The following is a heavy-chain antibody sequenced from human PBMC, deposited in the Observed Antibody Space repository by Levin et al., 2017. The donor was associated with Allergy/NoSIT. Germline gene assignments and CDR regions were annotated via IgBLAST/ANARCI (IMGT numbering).Heavy chain of an antibody. CDR1: GFTFSSYA. CDR2: ISYDGSNK. Sequence: GGSLRLSCAASGFTFSSYAMHWVRQAPGKGLEWVAVISYDGSNKYYADSVKGRFTISRDNSKNTLYLQMNSLRAEDTAVYYCARDWEQQLALDYWGQGTLVTVSS. D-gene: IGHD6-13*01. V-gene: IGHV3-30*04. CDR3: ARDWEQQLALDY. J-gene: IGHJ4*02.